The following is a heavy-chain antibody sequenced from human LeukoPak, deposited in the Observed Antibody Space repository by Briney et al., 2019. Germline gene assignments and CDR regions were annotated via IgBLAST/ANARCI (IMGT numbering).Heavy chain of an antibody. CDR2: IKGDGIST. J-gene: IGHJ4*02. CDR1: GFDFGSNW. CDR3: AKDHYWSIDY. V-gene: IGHV3-74*01. D-gene: IGHD3-3*01. Sequence: GGSLRLSCAASGFDFGSNWMHWVRHAPGQGLVWVSRIKGDGISTNYADSVKGRFTISRDIAKNTLYLQMNSLRAEDTGVYYCAKDHYWSIDYWGRGTLVTVSS.